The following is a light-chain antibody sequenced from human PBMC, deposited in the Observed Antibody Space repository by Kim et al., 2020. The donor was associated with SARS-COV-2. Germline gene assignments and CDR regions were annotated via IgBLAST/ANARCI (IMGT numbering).Light chain of an antibody. CDR1: QTLGTW. Sequence: DIQMTQSPSTLSASVGDRVTITCRASQTLGTWLAWYQQKAGEAPKLLIYDASTLESGVPSRFSGSGSGTEFTLTITSLQPDDFATYYCQHYNSDTPFFGQGTKVDIK. J-gene: IGKJ1*01. CDR3: QHYNSDTPF. V-gene: IGKV1-5*01. CDR2: DAS.